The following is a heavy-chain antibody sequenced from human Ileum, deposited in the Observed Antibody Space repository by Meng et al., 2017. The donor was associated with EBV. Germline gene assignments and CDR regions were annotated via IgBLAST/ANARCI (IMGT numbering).Heavy chain of an antibody. V-gene: IGHV4-4*02. J-gene: IGHJ4*02. D-gene: IGHD6-13*01. CDR3: AREVAAAGGFDY. CDR1: CGSISSSNW. CDR2: IYHSGST. Sequence: QVAAPASGPRLVKPSGTLSLTCAVSCGSISSSNWWSWVRQPPGKGLEWIGEIYHSGSTNYNPSLKSRVTISVDKSKNQFSLKLSSVTAADTAVYYCAREVAAAGGFDYWGQGTLVTVSS.